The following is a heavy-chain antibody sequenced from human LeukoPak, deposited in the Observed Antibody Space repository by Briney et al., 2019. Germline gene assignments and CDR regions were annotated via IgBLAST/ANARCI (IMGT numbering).Heavy chain of an antibody. V-gene: IGHV3-21*01. Sequence: GGSLRLSCAASGFTFSTYSMNWVRQAPGKGLEWVSSISSSSSYIYYADSVKGRLTISRDNSKNTLYLQMNSLRAEDTAVYYCARGGDYDILTGFGYYYGMDVWGQGTTVTVSS. J-gene: IGHJ6*02. D-gene: IGHD3-9*01. CDR2: ISSSSSYI. CDR1: GFTFSTYS. CDR3: ARGGDYDILTGFGYYYGMDV.